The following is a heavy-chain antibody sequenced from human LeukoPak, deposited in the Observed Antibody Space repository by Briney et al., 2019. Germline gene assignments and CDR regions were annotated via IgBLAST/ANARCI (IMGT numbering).Heavy chain of an antibody. D-gene: IGHD3-10*01. J-gene: IGHJ6*02. CDR1: GYTFTDYY. CDR3: ARDRVQYGLDV. V-gene: IGHV1-69-2*01. Sequence: GASVKVSCKAFGYTFTDYYIHWVKEAPGKGLEWMGRVDPEDGETTYAEKFQGRVTITADTSTDTAYMELNILRSEDTAVYYCARDRVQYGLDVWGQGTTVTVSS. CDR2: VDPEDGET.